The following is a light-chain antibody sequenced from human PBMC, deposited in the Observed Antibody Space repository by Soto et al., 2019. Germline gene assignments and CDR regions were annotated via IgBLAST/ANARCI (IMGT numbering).Light chain of an antibody. CDR2: DVS. V-gene: IGLV2-14*03. J-gene: IGLJ1*01. CDR3: SSYTSSNNYV. CDR1: TSDVSGYNF. Sequence: QSVLTQPASVSGSPGQSITISCTGTTSDVSGYNFVSWYQQYPGKAPKLMIYDVSNRPSGVSNRFSGSKSGNTASLTISGLQAEDEADYYCSSYTSSNNYVFGAGTKV.